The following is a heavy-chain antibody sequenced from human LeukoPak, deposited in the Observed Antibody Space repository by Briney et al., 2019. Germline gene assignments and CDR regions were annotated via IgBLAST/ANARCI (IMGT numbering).Heavy chain of an antibody. J-gene: IGHJ4*02. CDR2: ISGSGGST. V-gene: IGHV3-23*01. D-gene: IGHD3-22*01. CDR1: GFTFSNYA. CDR3: AKDLLTYYYDSSGPQMFDC. Sequence: GGSLRLSCVASGFTFSNYAMSWVRQAPGEELEWVSGISGSGGSTFYVDSVKGRFTISRDNSKNTLYLQMNSLRAEDTAVYYCAKDLLTYYYDSSGPQMFDCWGQGTLVTVSS.